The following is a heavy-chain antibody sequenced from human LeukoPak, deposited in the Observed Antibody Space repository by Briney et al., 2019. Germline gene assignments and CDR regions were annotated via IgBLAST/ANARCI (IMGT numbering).Heavy chain of an antibody. CDR1: GFDFSNSF. V-gene: IGHV3-11*01. J-gene: IGHJ4*02. Sequence: GGSLRLSCTASGFDFSNSFMSWVRQAPGKGLEWISYISSRSTTIYYADSVKGRFTISRDNGKNTVYLQMNNLGVDDTAVFYCGKGSLAVAATPLDFWGQGTLVTVSS. D-gene: IGHD6-19*01. CDR2: ISSRSTTI. CDR3: GKGSLAVAATPLDF.